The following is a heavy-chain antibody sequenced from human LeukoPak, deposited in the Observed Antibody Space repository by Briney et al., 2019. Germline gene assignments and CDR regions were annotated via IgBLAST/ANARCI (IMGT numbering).Heavy chain of an antibody. J-gene: IGHJ4*02. V-gene: IGHV1-24*01. D-gene: IGHD2-2*02. CDR1: GYSLTELS. Sequence: ASVKVSCKVSGYSLTELSMHWVRQAPGKGLEWMGGFNPRNGGTYFAQNFQGRVTLTEDTSTDTSSMELRSLKSDDTAVYYCTTSDRQFCSPSSCYMPFDYWGQGSLVTVSS. CDR2: FNPRNGGT. CDR3: TTSDRQFCSPSSCYMPFDY.